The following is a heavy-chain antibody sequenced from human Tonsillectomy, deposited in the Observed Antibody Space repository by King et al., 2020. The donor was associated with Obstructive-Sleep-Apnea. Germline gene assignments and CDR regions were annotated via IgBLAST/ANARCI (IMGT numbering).Heavy chain of an antibody. CDR1: GVSISSYY. CDR2: VHNSWKT. V-gene: IGHV4-59*01. CDR3: ARGAGWYDY. D-gene: IGHD6-19*01. J-gene: IGHJ4*02. Sequence: QLQESGPGLVRPSETLFLTCSVSGVSISSYYWSWLRPPPGKRLEWIGWVHNSWKTNYTPSLRRRVTMSVDASKSQFSLKLVSMTTADTATYYCARGAGWYDYWGQGALVSVSS.